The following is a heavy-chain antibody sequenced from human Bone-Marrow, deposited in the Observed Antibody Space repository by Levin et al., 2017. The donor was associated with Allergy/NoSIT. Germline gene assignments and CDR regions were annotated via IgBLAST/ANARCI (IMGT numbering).Heavy chain of an antibody. CDR3: ARARGSEVVRFATPKPSSFVGNWFDP. D-gene: IGHD2-15*01. Sequence: SETLSLTCAVYGGSLSGYYWAWIRQPPGKGLEWIGEINHSGSTIYKPSLKSRLTMSVDLSKNQLSLKLTSVTAADTAVYYCARARGSEVVRFATPKPSSFVGNWFDPWGQGTPVAVSS. CDR1: GGSLSGYY. J-gene: IGHJ5*02. CDR2: INHSGST. V-gene: IGHV4-34*01.